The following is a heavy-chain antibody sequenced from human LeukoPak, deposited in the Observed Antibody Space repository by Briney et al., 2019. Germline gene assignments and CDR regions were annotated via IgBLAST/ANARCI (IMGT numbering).Heavy chain of an antibody. D-gene: IGHD6-19*01. CDR2: INPNSGGT. CDR3: ARAPRVVAGTYYFDY. CDR1: GYTFTGYY. V-gene: IGHV1-2*02. Sequence: GASVKVSCKASGYTFTGYYMHWVRQAPGQGLEWMGWINPNSGGTNYAQKFQGRVTMTRDTSISTAYMELSRLRSDDTAVYYCARAPRVVAGTYYFDYWGQGTLVTVSS. J-gene: IGHJ4*02.